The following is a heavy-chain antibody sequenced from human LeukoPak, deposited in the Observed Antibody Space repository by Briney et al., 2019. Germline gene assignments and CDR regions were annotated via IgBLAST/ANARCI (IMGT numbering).Heavy chain of an antibody. CDR3: ARDLRLKELAYCGGDCLDY. Sequence: AGGSLRLSCAASGFTFSNYAMHWVRQAPGKGLEYVSAISSNGGSTYYANSVKGRFTISRDNSKNTLYLQMGSPRAEDMAVYYCARDLRLKELAYCGGDCLDYWGQGTLVTVSS. CDR2: ISSNGGST. CDR1: GFTFSNYA. J-gene: IGHJ4*02. V-gene: IGHV3-64*01. D-gene: IGHD2-21*02.